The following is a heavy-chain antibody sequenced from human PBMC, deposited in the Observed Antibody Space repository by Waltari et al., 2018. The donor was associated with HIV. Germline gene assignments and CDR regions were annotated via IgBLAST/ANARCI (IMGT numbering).Heavy chain of an antibody. CDR2: SNGPTT. Sequence: VKLLQPGGALVQPGRSLRLSCTGTGFRSGPYSLNWVRQAPGKGLEWIAYSNGPTTYLADSVKGRFSVSRDNARSSLFLHMNNVRAEDTGVYFCARDLYYESFYPALDYWGQGTLVSVSS. J-gene: IGHJ1*01. CDR3: ARDLYYESFYPALDY. V-gene: IGHV3-48*04. CDR1: GFRSGPYS. D-gene: IGHD3-16*01.